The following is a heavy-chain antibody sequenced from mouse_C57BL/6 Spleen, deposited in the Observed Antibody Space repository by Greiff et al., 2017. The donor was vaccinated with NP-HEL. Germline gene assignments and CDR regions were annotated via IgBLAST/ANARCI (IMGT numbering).Heavy chain of an antibody. V-gene: IGHV5-4*01. J-gene: IGHJ4*01. CDR1: GFTFSSYA. Sequence: EVKVVESGGGLVKPGGSLKLSCAASGFTFSSYAMSWVRQTPEKRLEWVATISDGGSYTYYPDNVKGRFTISRDNAKNNLYLQMSHLKSEDTAMYYCARDPPYDYGYAMDYWGQGTSVTVSS. CDR3: ARDPPYDYGYAMDY. D-gene: IGHD2-4*01. CDR2: ISDGGSYT.